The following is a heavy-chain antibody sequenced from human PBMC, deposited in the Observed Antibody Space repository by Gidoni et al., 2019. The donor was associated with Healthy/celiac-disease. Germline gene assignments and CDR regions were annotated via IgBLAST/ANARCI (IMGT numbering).Heavy chain of an antibody. D-gene: IGHD4-17*01. Sequence: EVQLLESGGGLVQPGGSLRLSCAASGFTFSSYAMSWVRQAPGKGLEWVSAISGSGGRTYYADSVKGRFTISRDNSKNTLYLQMNSLRAEDTAVYYCAKFVEDYPRSDYWGQGTLVTVSS. V-gene: IGHV3-23*01. CDR2: ISGSGGRT. CDR1: GFTFSSYA. J-gene: IGHJ4*02. CDR3: AKFVEDYPRSDY.